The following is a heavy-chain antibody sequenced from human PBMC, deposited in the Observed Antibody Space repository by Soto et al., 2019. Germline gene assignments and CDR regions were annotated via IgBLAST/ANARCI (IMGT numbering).Heavy chain of an antibody. CDR3: AKEKSTFGYVNCYYVDV. Sequence: EVQLVESGGGLVQPGRSLRLACAASGFTFDQYTMHWVRQAPGKGLVWVSSITWHSGTIGYADSVEGRFTISRDNAKKSLLLQMNSLRGEDTALYYYAKEKSTFGYVNCYYVDVCGIGTAVPVSS. CDR2: ITWHSGTI. J-gene: IGHJ6*03. V-gene: IGHV3-9*01. D-gene: IGHD5-12*01. CDR1: GFTFDQYT.